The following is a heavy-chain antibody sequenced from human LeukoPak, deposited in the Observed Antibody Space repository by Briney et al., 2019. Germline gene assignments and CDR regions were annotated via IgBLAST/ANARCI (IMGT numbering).Heavy chain of an antibody. CDR1: GFTFSDYY. J-gene: IGHJ4*02. CDR3: TTAPWQWLVQSDY. V-gene: IGHV3-11*01. CDR2: ISSSGSTI. D-gene: IGHD6-19*01. Sequence: GGSLRLSCAASGFTFSDYYMSWIRQAPGKGLEWVSYISSSGSTIYYADSVKGRFTISRDNAKNSLYLQRNSLRAEDTAVYYCTTAPWQWLVQSDYWGQGTLVTVSS.